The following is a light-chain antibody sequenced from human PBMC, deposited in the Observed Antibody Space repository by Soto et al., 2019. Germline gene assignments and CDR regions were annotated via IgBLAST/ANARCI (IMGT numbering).Light chain of an antibody. CDR1: QSISSW. CDR2: DAS. CDR3: QQYNSYSAYT. J-gene: IGKJ2*01. Sequence: DIQMTQSPSTLSASVGDRVTITCRASQSISSWLAWYQQKPGKAPKLLIYDASSLESGVPSRFSGSGSGTAFTLTISSLQPDDFATYYCQQYNSYSAYTFGQGTKLEIK. V-gene: IGKV1-5*01.